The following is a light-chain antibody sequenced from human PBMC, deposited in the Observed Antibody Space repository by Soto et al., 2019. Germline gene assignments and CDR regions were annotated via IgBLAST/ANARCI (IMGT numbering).Light chain of an antibody. CDR1: QSISDW. CDR2: DAS. V-gene: IGKV1-5*01. J-gene: IGKJ1*01. Sequence: DIPMTQSPSTLSASVGDRVTITCRASQSISDWLAWYQQKPGKAPKLLIYDASSLESGVPSRFSGSGSGTEFTLTISSLQPGDFATYYCQQYNSYPWTFGQGTKVEIK. CDR3: QQYNSYPWT.